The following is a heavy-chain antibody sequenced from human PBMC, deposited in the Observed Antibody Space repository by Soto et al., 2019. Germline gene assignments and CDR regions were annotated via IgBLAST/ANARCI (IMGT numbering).Heavy chain of an antibody. V-gene: IGHV1-69*13. CDR1: GGTLSSYA. D-gene: IGHD3-22*01. CDR3: AREESYSGYYPHDAFDI. Sequence: SVKVSCKASGGTLSSYAISWVRQAPGQGLEWMGGIIPIFGTANYAQKFQGRVTITADESTSTAYMELSSLRSEDTAVYYCAREESYSGYYPHDAFDIWGQGTMVTVSS. J-gene: IGHJ3*02. CDR2: IIPIFGTA.